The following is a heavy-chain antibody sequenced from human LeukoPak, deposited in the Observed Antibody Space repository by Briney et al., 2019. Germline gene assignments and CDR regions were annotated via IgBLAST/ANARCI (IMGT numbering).Heavy chain of an antibody. D-gene: IGHD6-13*01. CDR1: GYTFTSYA. J-gene: IGHJ4*02. V-gene: IGHV1-3*01. CDR2: INAGNGNT. Sequence: ASVKVSCKASGYTFTSYAMHWVRQAPGQRLEWMGWINAGNGNTKHSQKFQGRVTITRDTSASTAYMELSSLRSEDTAVYYCARVYSSSWYGYFDYWGQGTLVTVSS. CDR3: ARVYSSSWYGYFDY.